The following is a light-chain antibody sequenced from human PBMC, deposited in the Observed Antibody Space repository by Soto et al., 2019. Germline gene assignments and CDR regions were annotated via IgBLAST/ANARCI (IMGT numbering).Light chain of an antibody. V-gene: IGLV1-51*01. J-gene: IGLJ2*01. Sequence: QPVLTQPPSVSAAPGQKVTISCSGSSSNIGNNYVSWYRQFPGTAPKLLIYDNDKRPSGIPDRFSGSKSGTSATLGITGLQTGDEADYYCGAWDSSLSGGVFGGGTKLTVL. CDR2: DND. CDR3: GAWDSSLSGGV. CDR1: SSNIGNNY.